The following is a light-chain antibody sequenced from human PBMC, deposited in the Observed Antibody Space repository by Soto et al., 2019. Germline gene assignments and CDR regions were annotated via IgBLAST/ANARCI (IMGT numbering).Light chain of an antibody. CDR1: QSVSSY. CDR3: QQRSNWPVT. V-gene: IGKV3-11*01. CDR2: DAS. J-gene: IGKJ1*01. Sequence: EIVLTQSPATLSLSPGERATLSCRASQSVSSYLAWYQQKPGQAPRLLIYDASNRATGIPARFSGSGSGTAFTLTISSREPEDFAVYYCQQRSNWPVTFGQGTRVDIK.